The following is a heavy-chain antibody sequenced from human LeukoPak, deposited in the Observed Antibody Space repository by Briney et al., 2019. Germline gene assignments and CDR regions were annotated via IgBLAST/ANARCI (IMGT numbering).Heavy chain of an antibody. J-gene: IGHJ4*02. Sequence: SVKVSCKASGGTFSSYTISWVRQAPGQGLEWMGRIIPILGIANYAQKLQGRVTMTTDTSTSTAYMELRSLRSDDTAVYYCARDPSGAALGYWGQGTLVTVSS. V-gene: IGHV1-69*04. CDR3: ARDPSGAALGY. CDR1: GGTFSSYT. D-gene: IGHD6-6*01. CDR2: IIPILGIA.